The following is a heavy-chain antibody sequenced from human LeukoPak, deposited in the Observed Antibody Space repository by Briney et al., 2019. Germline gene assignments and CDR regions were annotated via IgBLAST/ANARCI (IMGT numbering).Heavy chain of an antibody. CDR3: ARVMRIAVAGTDY. Sequence: GGSLRLSCAVSGFTFSSYSMIWVRQAPGKGLEWVSSITSSSSTMCYADSVKGRFTISRDNAKNSLFLQLNSLTDEDTAVYYCARVMRIAVAGTDYWGQGTLVTVSS. J-gene: IGHJ4*02. CDR2: ITSSSSTM. D-gene: IGHD6-19*01. V-gene: IGHV3-48*02. CDR1: GFTFSSYS.